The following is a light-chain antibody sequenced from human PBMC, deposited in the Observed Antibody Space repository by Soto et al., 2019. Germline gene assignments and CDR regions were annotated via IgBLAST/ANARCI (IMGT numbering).Light chain of an antibody. CDR3: SSYTSSSIL. CDR1: SSDVGGYNY. CDR2: DVS. V-gene: IGLV2-14*03. Sequence: QSVLTQPASVSGSPGQSITISCTGTSSDVGGYNYVSWYQHYPGKAPKLMIYDVSNRPSGVSNRFSGSKSGNTASLTISGLQAEDEADYYCSSYTSSSILFGTGTKLPVL. J-gene: IGLJ1*01.